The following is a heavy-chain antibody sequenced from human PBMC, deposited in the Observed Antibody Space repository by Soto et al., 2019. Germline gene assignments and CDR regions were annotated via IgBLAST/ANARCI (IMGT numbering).Heavy chain of an antibody. Sequence: QLQLQESGPGLVKPSQTLSLTCTVSGGSISSGGYYWSWIRQHPGKGLEWIGYIYYSGSTYYNPSLKSRVTISVDTSKNQFSLKLSSVTAADTAVYYCARAHTGLRLVVALASFDYWGQGTLVTVSS. CDR1: GGSISSGGYY. CDR3: ARAHTGLRLVVALASFDY. J-gene: IGHJ4*02. CDR2: IYYSGST. V-gene: IGHV4-31*03. D-gene: IGHD2-15*01.